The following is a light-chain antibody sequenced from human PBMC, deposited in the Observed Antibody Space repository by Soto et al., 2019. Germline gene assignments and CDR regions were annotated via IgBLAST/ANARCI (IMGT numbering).Light chain of an antibody. Sequence: QSALTQPASVSGSPGQSITISCTGTSRDVGAYNLVSWYQQHLGRAPKIFIFDVSDRPSGVSDRFSGSKSGNTASLTISGLQAEDEASYYCSSYTNTSTLVFGGGTKVTVL. CDR1: SRDVGAYNL. CDR3: SSYTNTSTLV. CDR2: DVS. J-gene: IGLJ3*02. V-gene: IGLV2-14*02.